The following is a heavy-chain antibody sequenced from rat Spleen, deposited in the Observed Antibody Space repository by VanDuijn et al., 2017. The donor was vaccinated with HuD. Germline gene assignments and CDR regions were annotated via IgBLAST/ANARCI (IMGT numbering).Heavy chain of an antibody. CDR2: ITNIAGRT. Sequence: EVQLVESGGGLVQPGRSLKFSCAASGFTFSDYAMAWVRQAPKKGLEWVASITNIAGRTHYPDSVKGRFTISRDIAKSTLYLQMNSLRSEDTATYYCTRDASYGGLLFDYWGQGVMVTGSS. J-gene: IGHJ2*01. V-gene: IGHV5-17*01. D-gene: IGHD1-11*01. CDR3: TRDASYGGLLFDY. CDR1: GFTFSDYA.